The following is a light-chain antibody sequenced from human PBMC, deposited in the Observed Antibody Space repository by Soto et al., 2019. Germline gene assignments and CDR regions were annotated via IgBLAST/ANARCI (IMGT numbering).Light chain of an antibody. CDR1: QSISSY. V-gene: IGKV1-39*01. Sequence: DLQMTQSPSSLSASVGDKVTITCRASQSISSYLNWFQQKPGKAPKLLIYTASSLESGVPSTFSGSGSGTDFTLTISSLQPEDFASYFCQQSFITPYTFGQGTKLQIK. J-gene: IGKJ2*01. CDR3: QQSFITPYT. CDR2: TAS.